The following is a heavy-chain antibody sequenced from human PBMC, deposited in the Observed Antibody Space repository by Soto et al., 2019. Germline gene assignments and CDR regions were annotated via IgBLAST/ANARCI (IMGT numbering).Heavy chain of an antibody. CDR3: TKGSDVAGTSY. J-gene: IGHJ4*02. V-gene: IGHV3-23*01. Sequence: EVQLLESGGGLVQPGGSLRLSCAASGFTFSSYAMSWVRQAPGKGLEWVSAISGSGGSTYYADSVKGRFTISRDNSKNKLELDTNSLRAEDTAVYYCTKGSDVAGTSYWGQGTLVNVSS. D-gene: IGHD6-19*01. CDR2: ISGSGGST. CDR1: GFTFSSYA.